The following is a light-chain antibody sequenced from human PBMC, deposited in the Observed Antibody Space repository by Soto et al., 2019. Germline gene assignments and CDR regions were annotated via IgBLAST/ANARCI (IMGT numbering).Light chain of an antibody. V-gene: IGKV1-9*01. CDR1: QAIGSH. CDR3: QQVDSYPRT. CDR2: SAS. J-gene: IGKJ3*01. Sequence: IQLTQSPSSLSASVGDTATITCRASQAIGSHFAWYQQRPGTAPKLLICSASTLRSGVPSRVSCSGSGSEFYLTISRRLAEEFATYCCQQVDSYPRTFGPGTTVEI.